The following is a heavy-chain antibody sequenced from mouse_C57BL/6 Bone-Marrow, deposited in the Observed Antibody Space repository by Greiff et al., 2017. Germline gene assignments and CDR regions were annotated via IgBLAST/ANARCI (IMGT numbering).Heavy chain of an antibody. CDR2: IYPRSGNT. CDR1: GYTFTSYG. CDR3: ARRLRSFAY. V-gene: IGHV1-81*01. J-gene: IGHJ3*01. Sequence: QVQLQQSGAELARPGASVKLSCKASGYTFTSYGISWVKQRTGQGLEWIGEIYPRSGNTYYNEKFKGKATLTADKSSSTAYMELRSLTSEDSAVYFFARRLRSFAYWGQGTLVTVSA.